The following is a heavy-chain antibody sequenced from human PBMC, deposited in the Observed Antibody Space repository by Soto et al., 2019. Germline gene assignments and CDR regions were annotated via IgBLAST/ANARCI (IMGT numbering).Heavy chain of an antibody. CDR1: GFTFSTYG. D-gene: IGHD3-22*01. CDR2: IGTAGDT. CDR3: ARASSGYYLDY. Sequence: GGSLRLSCAASGFTFSTYGMHCVRQATGKGLEWVSAIGTAGDTYYPGSVKGRFTISRENAKNSLYLQMNSLRAGDTAVYYCARASSGYYLDYWGQGTLVTVSS. J-gene: IGHJ4*02. V-gene: IGHV3-13*01.